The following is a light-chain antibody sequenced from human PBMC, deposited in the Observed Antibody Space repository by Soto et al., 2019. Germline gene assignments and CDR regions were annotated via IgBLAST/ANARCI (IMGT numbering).Light chain of an antibody. CDR3: LQYYGWPKT. J-gene: IGKJ1*01. CDR2: GAT. CDR1: QSVNTK. V-gene: IGKV3-15*01. Sequence: EIVMTQSPATLSVSPGERATLSCRASQSVNTKLAWYQHIPGQAPRLLIYGATTRATGIPTRFSGSESGTEFPLTIGSLQSEDFAVYSCLQYYGWPKTFGQGTKVEIK.